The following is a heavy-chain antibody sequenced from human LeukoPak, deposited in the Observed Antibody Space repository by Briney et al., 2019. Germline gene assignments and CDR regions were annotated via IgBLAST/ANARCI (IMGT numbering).Heavy chain of an antibody. D-gene: IGHD2-15*01. CDR3: ARLGYTARYCSGGSCYSGFP. CDR1: GYSISSGYY. J-gene: IGHJ5*02. V-gene: IGHV4-38-2*02. Sequence: PSETLSLTCTVSGYSISSGYYWGWIRQPPGKGLEWIGSIYHGGSTYYNPSLKSRVTISVDTSKNQFSLKLSSVTAADTAVYYCARLGYTARYCSGGSCYSGFPWGQGTLVTVSS. CDR2: IYHGGST.